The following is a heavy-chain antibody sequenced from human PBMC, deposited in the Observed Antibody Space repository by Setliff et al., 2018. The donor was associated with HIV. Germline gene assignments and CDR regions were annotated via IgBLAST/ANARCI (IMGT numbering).Heavy chain of an antibody. D-gene: IGHD6-19*01. Sequence: ASVKVSCKASGYTFTSYPMHWVRQAPGQGLEWMGVINISGGSAGYAEKFRGRVTMTRDTSTSTVYMDLRNLRSEDTAVYYCARNQGDSSGWYAGDYWGHGTLVTVSS. CDR1: GYTFTSYP. CDR2: INISGGSA. J-gene: IGHJ4*01. V-gene: IGHV1-46*01. CDR3: ARNQGDSSGWYAGDY.